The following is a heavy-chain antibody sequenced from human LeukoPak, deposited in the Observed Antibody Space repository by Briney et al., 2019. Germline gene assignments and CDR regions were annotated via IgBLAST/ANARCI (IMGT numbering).Heavy chain of an antibody. CDR2: IIPIFGTA. V-gene: IGHV1-69*06. D-gene: IGHD3-22*01. CDR3: ATSGYYFDTTGYFTNYFDY. Sequence: ASVKVSFKSSGGTFSSYAISWVRQAPGQGLEWMGGIIPIFGTANYAQKFQGRVTIIADKSTSTAYMELSSLRSEDTAVYYCATSGYYFDTTGYFTNYFDYWGQGTVVTVSS. CDR1: GGTFSSYA. J-gene: IGHJ4*02.